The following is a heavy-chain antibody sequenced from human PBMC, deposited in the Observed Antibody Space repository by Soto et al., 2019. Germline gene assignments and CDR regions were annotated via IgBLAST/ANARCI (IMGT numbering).Heavy chain of an antibody. CDR2: ISSSGSTI. V-gene: IGHV3-48*03. CDR1: GFTFSSYE. Sequence: GGSLRLSCAASGFTFSSYEMNWVRQAPGKGLEWVSYISSSGSTIYYADSVRGRFTISRDNAKNSLYLQMNSLRAEDTAVYYCARAQDYYDSTDAFDIWGQGTMVTVSS. J-gene: IGHJ3*02. D-gene: IGHD3-22*01. CDR3: ARAQDYYDSTDAFDI.